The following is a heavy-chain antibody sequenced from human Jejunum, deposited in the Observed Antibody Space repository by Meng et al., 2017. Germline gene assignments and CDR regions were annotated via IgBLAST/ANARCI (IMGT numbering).Heavy chain of an antibody. Sequence: QVQLVESGAEVKKPGASVKVSCQASGSTFTNYGLSWVRQAPGQGLEWMGWVTAYNGHTNYVQKFEGRVTMTTDTSTNTAYMELRSLTSDDTAVYYCARVASFVSDYWGQGALVTVSS. D-gene: IGHD3-3*01. CDR1: GSTFTNYG. CDR3: ARVASFVSDY. V-gene: IGHV1-18*01. J-gene: IGHJ4*02. CDR2: VTAYNGHT.